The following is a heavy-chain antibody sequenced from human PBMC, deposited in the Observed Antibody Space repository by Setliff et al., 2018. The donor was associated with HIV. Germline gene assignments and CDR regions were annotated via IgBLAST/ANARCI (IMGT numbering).Heavy chain of an antibody. V-gene: IGHV4-4*07. J-gene: IGHJ6*03. CDR1: DDPISSYY. CDR3: ALTGHRLLRGYMDV. Sequence: SETLSLTCYVTDDPISSYYWSWVRQPAGKGLEWIGRLYVSGDTNYNPSLKSRVTMSLDTSKKHFSLNLKSVTAADTAVYYCALTGHRLLRGYMDVWSKGTTVTVSS. CDR2: LYVSGDT. D-gene: IGHD2-15*01.